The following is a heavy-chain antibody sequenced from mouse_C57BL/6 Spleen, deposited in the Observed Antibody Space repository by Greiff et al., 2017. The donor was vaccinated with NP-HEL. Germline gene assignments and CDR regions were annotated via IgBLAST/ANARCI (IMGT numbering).Heavy chain of an antibody. CDR2: FYPGSGST. J-gene: IGHJ3*01. CDR1: GYTFTNYT. D-gene: IGHD1-1*02. CDR3: ARREKGGTWFAY. Sequence: QVQLQQSGAELVKPGASVKLSCKASGYTFTNYTIHWVKQRPGQGLEWIGGFYPGSGSTKYNEKFKGKATLTADKSSSTVYMELSRLTSEDSAVYFCARREKGGTWFAYWGQGTLVTVSA. V-gene: IGHV1-62-2*01.